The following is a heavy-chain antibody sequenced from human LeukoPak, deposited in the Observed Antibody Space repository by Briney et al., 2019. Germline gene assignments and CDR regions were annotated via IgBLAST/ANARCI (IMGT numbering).Heavy chain of an antibody. CDR1: GGSISGVY. D-gene: IGHD3-22*01. J-gene: IGHJ3*02. CDR3: ARGLAHYYDSSGYVVFDT. V-gene: IGHV4-59*01. CDR2: VYYNGSA. Sequence: SETLSLTCTVSGGSISGVYWRWIRQPPREGLGWIVDVYYNGSANYNPSLKSRVTISVATSKTKFSLKLSLVTAADTAVYYCARGLAHYYDSSGYVVFDTWGQGTMVTVSS.